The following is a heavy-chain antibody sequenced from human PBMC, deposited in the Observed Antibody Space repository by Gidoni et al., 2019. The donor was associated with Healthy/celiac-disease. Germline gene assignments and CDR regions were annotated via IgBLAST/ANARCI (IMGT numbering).Heavy chain of an antibody. D-gene: IGHD4-17*01. CDR3: AKDLFYRDYGDYEGFFDY. CDR2: ISGSGGST. V-gene: IGHV3-23*01. CDR1: GFTFSSYA. Sequence: EVQLLASGGGLVQPGGSLRLYCAASGFTFSSYAMSWVRQAPGKGLEWVSAISGSGGSTYYADSVKGRFTISRDNSKNTLYLQMNSLRAEDTAVYYCAKDLFYRDYGDYEGFFDYWGQGTLVTVSS. J-gene: IGHJ4*02.